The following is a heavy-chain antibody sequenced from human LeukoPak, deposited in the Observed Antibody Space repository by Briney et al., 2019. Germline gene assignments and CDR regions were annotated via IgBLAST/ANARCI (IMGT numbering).Heavy chain of an antibody. CDR2: IIPIFGTA. CDR1: GGTFSSHA. CDR3: AREGNNHYYHSNPFDY. Sequence: SVKVSCKASGGTFSSHAISWVRQAPGQGLEWMGGIIPIFGTANYAQKFQGRVTITADESTSTAYMELSSLRSEDTAVYYCAREGNNHYYHSNPFDYWGQGTLVTVSS. V-gene: IGHV1-69*13. J-gene: IGHJ4*02. D-gene: IGHD3-22*01.